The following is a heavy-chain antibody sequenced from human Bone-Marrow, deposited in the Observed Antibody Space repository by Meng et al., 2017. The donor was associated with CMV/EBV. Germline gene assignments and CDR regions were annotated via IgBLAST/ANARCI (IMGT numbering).Heavy chain of an antibody. V-gene: IGHV3-23*01. CDR3: AKAPQYTSGWPYYDF. D-gene: IGHD6-19*01. J-gene: IGHJ4*02. Sequence: GFTFRSYAMSWVRQAPGKGLEWVSTIFGSADTTYYADSVTGRFTIFADTSKNTLYLQMNSLRAEDTAVYFCAKAPQYTSGWPYYDFWGRGTLVTVSS. CDR1: GFTFRSYA. CDR2: IFGSADTT.